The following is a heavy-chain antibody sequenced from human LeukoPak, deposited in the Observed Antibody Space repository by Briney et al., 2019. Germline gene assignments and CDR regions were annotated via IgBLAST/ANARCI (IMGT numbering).Heavy chain of an antibody. CDR1: GYTFTSYD. CDR3: ARMAMGRWWLRSWTAFDI. CDR2: MNPNSGNT. D-gene: IGHD5-12*01. V-gene: IGHV1-8*01. Sequence: ASVKVSCKASGYTFTSYDINWVRQATGQGLEWMGWMNPNSGNTGYAQKFQGRVTMTRNTSISTAYMELSSLRSEDTAVYYCARMAMGRWWLRSWTAFDIWGQGTMVTVSS. J-gene: IGHJ3*02.